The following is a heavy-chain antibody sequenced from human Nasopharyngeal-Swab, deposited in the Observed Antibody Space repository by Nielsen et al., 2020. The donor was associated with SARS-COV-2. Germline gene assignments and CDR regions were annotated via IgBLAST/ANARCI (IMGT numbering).Heavy chain of an antibody. CDR2: IDAGGGNT. V-gene: IGHV3-23*01. J-gene: IGHJ4*02. Sequence: GESLKISCAASRFTFSTYAMTWVRQAPGKGLEWVSTIDAGGGNTWYADSVKGRFTISRDNSKSTLYLQMNSLRADDTALYYCADPPFSEYWGQGTLVTVSS. CDR1: RFTFSTYA. CDR3: ADPPFSEY.